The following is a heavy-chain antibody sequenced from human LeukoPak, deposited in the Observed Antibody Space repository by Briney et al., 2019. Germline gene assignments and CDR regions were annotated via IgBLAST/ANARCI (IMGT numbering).Heavy chain of an antibody. CDR2: IIPILGIA. CDR1: GGTFSSYA. J-gene: IGHJ4*02. CDR3: SHGEDSSGYGDY. Sequence: SVKVSCKASGGTFSSYAISWVRQAPGQGLEWMGRIIPILGIANYAQKFQGRVTITADKSTSTTYMELSSLRSEDTAVYYCSHGEDSSGYGDYWGQGTLVTVSS. D-gene: IGHD3-22*01. V-gene: IGHV1-69*04.